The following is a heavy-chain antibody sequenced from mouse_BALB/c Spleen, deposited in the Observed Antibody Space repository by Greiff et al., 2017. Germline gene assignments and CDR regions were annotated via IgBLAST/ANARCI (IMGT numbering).Heavy chain of an antibody. D-gene: IGHD2-3*01. CDR2: SRNKANDYTT. V-gene: IGHV7-1*02. J-gene: IGHJ1*01. CDR3: ARDEGLLRNWYFDV. Sequence: EVKVVESGGGLVQPGGSLRLSCATSGFTFSDFYMEWVRQPPGKRLEWIAASRNKANDYTTEYSASVKGRFIVSRDTSQSILYLQMNALRAEDTAIYYCARDEGLLRNWYFDVWGAGTTVTVSS. CDR1: GFTFSDFY.